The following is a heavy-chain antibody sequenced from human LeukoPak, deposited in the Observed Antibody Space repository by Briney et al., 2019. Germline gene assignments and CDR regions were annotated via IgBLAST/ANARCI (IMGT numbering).Heavy chain of an antibody. D-gene: IGHD3-10*01. Sequence: PGGSLRLSCAASGFTFSSYGMHWVRQAPGKGLEWVAFIRYDGSNKYYADSVKGRFTISRDNSKNTLYLQMNSLRAEDTVVYYCAKGMYGGFGDLLSQIYMDVWGKGTTVTISS. CDR2: IRYDGSNK. J-gene: IGHJ6*03. CDR1: GFTFSSYG. CDR3: AKGMYGGFGDLLSQIYMDV. V-gene: IGHV3-30*02.